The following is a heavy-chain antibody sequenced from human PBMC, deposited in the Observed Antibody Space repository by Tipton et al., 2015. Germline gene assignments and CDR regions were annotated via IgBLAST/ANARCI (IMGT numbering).Heavy chain of an antibody. CDR1: GGSVSSGSYY. D-gene: IGHD3-10*01. V-gene: IGHV4-61*01. J-gene: IGHJ4*02. CDR3: AIPMVRGAPFDY. CDR2: IHHGGST. Sequence: TLSLTCTVSGGSVSSGSYYWSWIRQPPGKGLEWIGEIHHGGSTNYNPSLKSRVTMSVDTSKNQFSLKLTSVTAADTAVYYCAIPMVRGAPFDYWGQGTLVTVSS.